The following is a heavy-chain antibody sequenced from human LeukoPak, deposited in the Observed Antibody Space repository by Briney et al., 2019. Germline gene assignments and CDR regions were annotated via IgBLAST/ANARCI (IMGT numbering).Heavy chain of an antibody. CDR3: AGDSSSSSAYYYYYYYMDV. CDR1: GFPLSIYS. Sequence: RGSLRLSCAASGFPLSIYSMNWVRQAPGKGLEWVSSTSSSSNYIYYADSVKGRFTISRDNAKNSLYLHMNSLRAEDTAVYYCAGDSSSSSAYYYYYYYMDVWGRGTTVTVSS. J-gene: IGHJ6*03. CDR2: TSSSSNYI. V-gene: IGHV3-21*01. D-gene: IGHD6-13*01.